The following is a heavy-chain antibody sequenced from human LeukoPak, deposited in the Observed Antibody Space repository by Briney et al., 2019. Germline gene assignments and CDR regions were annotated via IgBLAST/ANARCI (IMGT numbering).Heavy chain of an antibody. CDR1: GYTFTSYY. CDR2: INTNTGNP. CDR3: ARDGGSYFPYYYYMDV. V-gene: IGHV7-4-1*02. D-gene: IGHD1-26*01. Sequence: ASVKVSCKASGYTFTSYYMHWVRQAPGQGLEWMGWINTNTGNPTYAQGFTGRFVFSLDTSVSTAYLQISSLKAEDTAVYYCARDGGSYFPYYYYMDVWGKGTTVTVSS. J-gene: IGHJ6*03.